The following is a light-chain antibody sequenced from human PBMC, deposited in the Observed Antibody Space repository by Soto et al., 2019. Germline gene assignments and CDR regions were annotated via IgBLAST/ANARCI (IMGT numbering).Light chain of an antibody. Sequence: DIQMHKSLSTLSASVGASSTITRRASQSIGRFLAWYQHHPGKDPKLLIYDASTLESGVPSRFSGTGSGTEFTLSITSLQPEDFGTYYCKQCYMGWTVGKGNKVAIK. CDR2: DAS. J-gene: IGKJ1*01. CDR3: KQCYMGWT. V-gene: IGKV1-5*01. CDR1: QSIGRF.